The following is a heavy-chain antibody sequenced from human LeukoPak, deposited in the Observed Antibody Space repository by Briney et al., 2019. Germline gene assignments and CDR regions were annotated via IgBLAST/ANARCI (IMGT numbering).Heavy chain of an antibody. CDR2: INHSGST. CDR3: ARDKYSSGWYNGAFDI. Sequence: PSETLSLTCAVYGGSFSGYYWSWIRQPPGKGLEWIGEINHSGSTNYNPSLKSRVTISVDTSKNQFSLKLSSVTAADTAVYYCARDKYSSGWYNGAFDIWGQGTMVTVSS. CDR1: GGSFSGYY. D-gene: IGHD6-19*01. V-gene: IGHV4-34*01. J-gene: IGHJ3*02.